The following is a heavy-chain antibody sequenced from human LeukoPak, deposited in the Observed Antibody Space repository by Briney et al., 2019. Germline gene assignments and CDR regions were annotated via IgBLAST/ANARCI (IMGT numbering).Heavy chain of an antibody. V-gene: IGHV3-20*04. D-gene: IGHD1-1*01. CDR3: ARDRYPWNDGAGFDY. J-gene: IGHJ4*02. Sequence: PGGSLRLSCADSGFTFADYGISWVRQAPGKRREWVSGINWNGRSKGYADSVKGRFTISRDNSKTSLYLQMNSLRAEDTALYYCARDRYPWNDGAGFDYWGQGTLVTVSS. CDR1: GFTFADYG. CDR2: INWNGRSK.